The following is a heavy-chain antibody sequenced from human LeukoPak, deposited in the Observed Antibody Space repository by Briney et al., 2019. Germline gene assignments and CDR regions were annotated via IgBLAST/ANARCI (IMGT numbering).Heavy chain of an antibody. Sequence: GGSLRLSCAASGFTFSSYEMNWVRQAPGKGLEWISYIGSSGGTIYYADSVKGRFTISRDSAEKSLYLQMNSLRAEDTAVYYCAREKVYGGVRGVTYTYFDNWGQGTLVTVAS. D-gene: IGHD3-10*01. CDR2: IGSSGGTI. CDR3: AREKVYGGVRGVTYTYFDN. V-gene: IGHV3-48*03. J-gene: IGHJ4*02. CDR1: GFTFSSYE.